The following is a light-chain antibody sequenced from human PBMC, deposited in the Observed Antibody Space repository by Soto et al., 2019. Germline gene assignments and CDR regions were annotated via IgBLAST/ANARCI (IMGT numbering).Light chain of an antibody. Sequence: IVWTQSRVTLSFSVGERAPLSCRASQSVSSSYLAWYQQKPGQAPRLLIYGASNGATGIPDRFSGSGSGTDFTLTISRLEPEDFAVYYCQQYGSSGTFGQGTKVDI. CDR2: GAS. CDR3: QQYGSSGT. CDR1: QSVSSSY. V-gene: IGKV3-20*01. J-gene: IGKJ1*01.